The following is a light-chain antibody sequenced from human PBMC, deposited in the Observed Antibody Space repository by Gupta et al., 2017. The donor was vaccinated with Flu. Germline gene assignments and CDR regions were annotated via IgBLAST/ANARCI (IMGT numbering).Light chain of an antibody. CDR2: GAS. J-gene: IGKJ1*01. CDR3: QQYNNWET. Sequence: EIVMTQSPATLSVSPGEGATLSCRAGQSVGSNLAWYQQKPGQAPRLLIYGASTRATGIPARFSGSGSGTDFTLTISSLQSEDVAVYYCQQYNNWETFGQGTKVEIK. V-gene: IGKV3-15*01. CDR1: QSVGSN.